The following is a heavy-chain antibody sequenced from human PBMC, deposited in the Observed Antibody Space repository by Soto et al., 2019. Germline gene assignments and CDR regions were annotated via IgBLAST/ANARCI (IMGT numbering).Heavy chain of an antibody. D-gene: IGHD6-13*01. CDR2: ISGSGGST. CDR3: AKLRSSSWTQYAFDI. V-gene: IGHV3-23*01. CDR1: GFTFSSYA. J-gene: IGHJ3*02. Sequence: LRLSFAASGFTFSSYAIIWVRQAPRKGLELVSSISGSGGSTYYADSVKGRFTISRDNSKNTLYLEMNNLRAEDTAIYYCAKLRSSSWTQYAFDIWGHGTMVTVSS.